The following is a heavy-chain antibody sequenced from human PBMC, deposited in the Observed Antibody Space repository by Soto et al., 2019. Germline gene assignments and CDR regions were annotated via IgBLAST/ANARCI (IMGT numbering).Heavy chain of an antibody. CDR3: ARDPYY. CDR1: GFTVGSNY. V-gene: IGHV3-53*01. J-gene: IGHJ4*02. Sequence: GESLRLSRAVSGFTVGSNYMSWVRQAPGKWLEWVSVIYSGGSTYYADSVKGRFTISRDNSKNTLYLQMNSLRAEDTAVYYCARDPYYWGQGTLVTVSS. CDR2: IYSGGST.